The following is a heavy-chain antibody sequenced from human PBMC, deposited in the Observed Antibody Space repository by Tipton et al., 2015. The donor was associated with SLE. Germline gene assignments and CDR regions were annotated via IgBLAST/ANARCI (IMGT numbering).Heavy chain of an antibody. CDR1: GGSISSSSYY. CDR2: INHSGST. Sequence: TLSLTCTVSGGSISSSSYYWGWIRQPPGKGLEWIGEINHSGSTNYNPSLKSRVTISVDTSKNQFSLKLSSVTAADTAVYYCAREPPRPDAFDIWGQGTMVTVSS. CDR3: AREPPRPDAFDI. V-gene: IGHV4-39*07. J-gene: IGHJ3*02.